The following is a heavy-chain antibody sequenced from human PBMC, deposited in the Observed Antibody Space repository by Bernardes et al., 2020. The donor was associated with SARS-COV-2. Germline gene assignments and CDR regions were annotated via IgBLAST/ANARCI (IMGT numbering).Heavy chain of an antibody. J-gene: IGHJ6*02. CDR3: ASEAELGYCSSTSCYTYGMDV. Sequence: ASVKVSCKASGYTFTSYDINWVRQATGQGLEWMGWMNPNSGNTGYAQKFQGRVTMTRNTSISTAYMELSSLRSEDTAVYYCASEAELGYCSSTSCYTYGMDVWGQGTTVTVSS. D-gene: IGHD2-2*02. CDR1: GYTFTSYD. V-gene: IGHV1-8*01. CDR2: MNPNSGNT.